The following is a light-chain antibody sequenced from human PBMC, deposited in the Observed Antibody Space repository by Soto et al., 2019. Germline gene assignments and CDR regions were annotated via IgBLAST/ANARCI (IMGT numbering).Light chain of an antibody. Sequence: QSVLTQPPSASGNPGQTVTISCSGSSSNIGINYVYWYLQLPGTAPKLLIYRNSQRPSGIPDRFSGSKSGTSASLAISGLRSEDEADYYCAAWDDSLGSHAVFGGGTQLTVL. CDR3: AAWDDSLGSHAV. CDR2: RNS. J-gene: IGLJ7*01. CDR1: SSNIGINY. V-gene: IGLV1-47*01.